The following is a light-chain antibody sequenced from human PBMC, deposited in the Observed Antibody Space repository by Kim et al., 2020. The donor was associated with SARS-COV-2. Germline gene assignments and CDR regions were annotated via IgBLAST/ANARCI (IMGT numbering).Light chain of an antibody. Sequence: SSELTQPPSVSVAPGKTARITCGGNNIGSKSVHWYQQKPGQAPVLVIYFDSDRPSGIPERFSGSNSGNTATLTISRVAAGDEADYYCQVWDSSSDHPVFGGGTQLTVL. CDR3: QVWDSSSDHPV. CDR1: NIGSKS. V-gene: IGLV3-21*04. CDR2: FDS. J-gene: IGLJ3*02.